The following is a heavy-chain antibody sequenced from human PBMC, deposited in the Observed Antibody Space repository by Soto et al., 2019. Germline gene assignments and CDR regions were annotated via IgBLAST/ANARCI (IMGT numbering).Heavy chain of an antibody. V-gene: IGHV3-30*18. Sequence: GGSLRLSCAASGFTFSSYGMHWVRQAPGKGLEWVAVISYDGSNKYYADSVKGRFTISRDNSKNTLYLQMNSLRAEDTAVYYCAKDLWGSGWFGGWYGMDVWGQGTTVTVSS. J-gene: IGHJ6*02. CDR3: AKDLWGSGWFGGWYGMDV. CDR1: GFTFSSYG. CDR2: ISYDGSNK. D-gene: IGHD6-19*01.